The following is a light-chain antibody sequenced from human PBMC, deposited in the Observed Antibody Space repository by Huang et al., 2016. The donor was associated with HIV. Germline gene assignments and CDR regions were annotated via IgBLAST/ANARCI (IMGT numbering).Light chain of an antibody. CDR1: LDIGKF. V-gene: IGKV1-33*01. Sequence: DIQMTQSPSSLSASVGDRVTITCQASLDIGKFLNWYQQKPGKAPKVLIHDASNLERGVPSRFSGSRSGTHFTLTINSLQPEDIATYYCQQYDNLPLTFGQGTRLEIK. J-gene: IGKJ5*01. CDR3: QQYDNLPLT. CDR2: DAS.